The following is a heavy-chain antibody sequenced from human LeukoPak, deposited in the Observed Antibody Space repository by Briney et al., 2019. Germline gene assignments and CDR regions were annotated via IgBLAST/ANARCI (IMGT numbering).Heavy chain of an antibody. CDR2: IYPVDSVT. V-gene: IGHV5-51*01. CDR1: GYTFTSYW. J-gene: IGHJ4*02. Sequence: PGEPLKTSCKGSGYTFTSYWIGWARKLPGEGLEWRGTIYPVDSVTRYSPSFEGQVTISADKSISTAYLQWSSLKASDTAMYYYASHGEDNYGYAYWGQGTLVTVSS. CDR3: ASHGEDNYGYAY. D-gene: IGHD5-18*01.